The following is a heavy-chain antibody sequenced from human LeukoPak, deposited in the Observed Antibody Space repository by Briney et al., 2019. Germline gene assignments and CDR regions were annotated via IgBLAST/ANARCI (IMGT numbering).Heavy chain of an antibody. V-gene: IGHV3-23*01. Sequence: GGSLRLSCAASGFTFSSYAMSWVRQAPGKGLEWVSAISGSGGSTYYADSVKGRFTISRDNSKNMLYLQMNTLRAEDTAVYYCAKEGRGYYGSGPFDYWGQGTLVTVSS. D-gene: IGHD3-10*01. J-gene: IGHJ4*02. CDR2: ISGSGGST. CDR3: AKEGRGYYGSGPFDY. CDR1: GFTFSSYA.